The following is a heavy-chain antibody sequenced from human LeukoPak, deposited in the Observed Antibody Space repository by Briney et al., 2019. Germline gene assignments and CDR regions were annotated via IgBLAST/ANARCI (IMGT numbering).Heavy chain of an antibody. D-gene: IGHD5-12*01. CDR1: GDSMTNYY. Sequence: SETLSLTCTVSGDSMTNYYWNWIRQPPGKGLEWIGYIHHSGTTNYNPSLKSRLTMSVDTSKNQFSLKLTSVSAADTAMYYCARAATITAFDIWGQGTMVTVSS. CDR3: ARAATITAFDI. J-gene: IGHJ3*02. V-gene: IGHV4-59*01. CDR2: IHHSGTT.